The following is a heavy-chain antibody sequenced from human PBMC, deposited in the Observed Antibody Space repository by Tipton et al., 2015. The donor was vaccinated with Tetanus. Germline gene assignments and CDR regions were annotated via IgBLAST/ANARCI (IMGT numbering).Heavy chain of an antibody. CDR2: IGAHNGYR. V-gene: IGHV1-18*01. J-gene: IGHJ4*01. CDR1: GYTFTNFG. D-gene: IGHD1/OR15-1a*01. CDR3: ARNNGNLFDY. Sequence: QVQLVQSGAEVKKPGASVKVSCKASGYTFTNFGISWVRQAPGQGLEWMGWIGAHNGYRHYAQRLKGRVTMTTDSSTTTAYMELRSLRSDDTAMYYCARNNGNLFDYWGHGTLVTVSS.